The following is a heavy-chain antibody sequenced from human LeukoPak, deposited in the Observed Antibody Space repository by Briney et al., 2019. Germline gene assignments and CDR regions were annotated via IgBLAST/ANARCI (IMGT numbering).Heavy chain of an antibody. D-gene: IGHD4-17*01. CDR2: IYHSGST. Sequence: SETLSLTCTVSGYSISSGYYWGWIRQPPGKGLEWIGSIYHSGSTYYNPSLKSRVTISVDTSKNQFSLKPSSVTAADTAVYYCARRPTVTFFDYWGQGTLATVCS. V-gene: IGHV4-38-2*02. J-gene: IGHJ4*02. CDR3: ARRPTVTFFDY. CDR1: GYSISSGYY.